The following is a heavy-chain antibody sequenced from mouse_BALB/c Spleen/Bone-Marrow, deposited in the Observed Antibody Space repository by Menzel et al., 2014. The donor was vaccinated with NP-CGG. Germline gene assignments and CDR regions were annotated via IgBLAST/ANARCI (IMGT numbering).Heavy chain of an antibody. CDR1: GYTFTSSW. CDR2: IHPNSGNT. V-gene: IGHV1S130*01. J-gene: IGHJ2*01. CDR3: ARSGFDY. D-gene: IGHD4-1*01. Sequence: QVQLQQSGSVLVRPGASVKLSSKASGYTFTSSWMHWAKQRPGQGLEWIGEIHPNSGNTNYNEKFKGKATLTVDTSSSTAYVDLSSLTSEDSAVYYCARSGFDYWGQGTTLTVSS.